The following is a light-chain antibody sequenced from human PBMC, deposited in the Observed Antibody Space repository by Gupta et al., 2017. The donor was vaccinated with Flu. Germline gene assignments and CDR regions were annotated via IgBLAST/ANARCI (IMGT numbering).Light chain of an antibody. CDR2: KDN. V-gene: IGLV3-25*02. Sequence: SYELTQPPSVSVSPGRTARITCSGDALPKQFAYWYQQKPGQAPVLVIYKDNERPSGIPERFSGSSSGTTVTLTISGVQAEDEADYYCQSADTSGTYRVFGGGTKVSVL. CDR1: ALPKQF. J-gene: IGLJ3*02. CDR3: QSADTSGTYRV.